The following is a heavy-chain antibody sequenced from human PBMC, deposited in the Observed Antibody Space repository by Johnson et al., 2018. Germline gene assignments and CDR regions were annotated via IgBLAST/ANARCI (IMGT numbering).Heavy chain of an antibody. J-gene: IGHJ3*02. CDR3: SRDWHGYDI. Sequence: EVQLLETGGGVVQPGRSLRLSCAASGFIFSSYGMDWVRQAPGKGLEWVANIKTDGTEKYYGYSVKGRFTISRDNAKDSLYLQMNSLSVEDTSIYYCSRDWHGYDIWGQGTMVTVSP. CDR1: GFIFSSYG. V-gene: IGHV3-7*01. CDR2: IKTDGTEK.